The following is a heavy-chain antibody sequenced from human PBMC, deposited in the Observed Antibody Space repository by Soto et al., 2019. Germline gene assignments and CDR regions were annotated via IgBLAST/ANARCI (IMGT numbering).Heavy chain of an antibody. V-gene: IGHV4-31*03. Sequence: SETLSLTCTVSGGSISSGGYYWRWIRQHPGKGLEWIGYIYYSGSTYHNPSLKSRFTISVDTSKNQFFLKLSSVTAADTSVYYCARKRAGYLDYYYGMDVWGQGTTVT. CDR3: ARKRAGYLDYYYGMDV. J-gene: IGHJ6*02. CDR1: GGSISSGGYY. D-gene: IGHD2-15*01. CDR2: IYYSGST.